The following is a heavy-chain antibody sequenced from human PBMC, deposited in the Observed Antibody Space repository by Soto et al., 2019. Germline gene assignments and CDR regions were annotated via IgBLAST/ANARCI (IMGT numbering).Heavy chain of an antibody. CDR3: ARGGKRVSMIRGFDY. CDR1: GGSISGSSYY. D-gene: IGHD3-10*01. CDR2: IYFSGTT. J-gene: IGHJ4*02. Sequence: QLQLQESGPGLVKPSETLSLTCTVSGGSISGSSYYWAWIRQPPGKGLEWIGSIYFSGTTYYNPSLKSRVTISADTSKSQFSLRLGSVTAADTALYYCARGGKRVSMIRGFDYWGQGTLVTASS. V-gene: IGHV4-39*01.